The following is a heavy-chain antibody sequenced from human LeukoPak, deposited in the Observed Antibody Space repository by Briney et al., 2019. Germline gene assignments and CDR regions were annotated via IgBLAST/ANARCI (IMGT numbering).Heavy chain of an antibody. CDR3: ARDSRPIFEWQQRGGDY. V-gene: IGHV1-2*02. D-gene: IGHD3-3*01. Sequence: GASVKVSCKASGYTFTGYDMHWVRQAPGQGLEWMGWINTNSGGTNYAQKFQGRVTMTRDTSISTAHMELSRLRPDDPARSYCARDSRPIFEWQQRGGDYWGQGTLVTVSS. CDR1: GYTFTGYD. J-gene: IGHJ4*02. CDR2: INTNSGGT.